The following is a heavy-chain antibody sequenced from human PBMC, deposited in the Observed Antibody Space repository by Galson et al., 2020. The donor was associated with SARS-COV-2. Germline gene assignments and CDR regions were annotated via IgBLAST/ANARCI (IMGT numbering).Heavy chain of an antibody. J-gene: IGHJ6*02. V-gene: IGHV2-70*01. Sequence: SGPTLVKPTQTLTLTCTFSGFSLSTSGMCVSWIRQPPGKALEWLALIDWDDDKYYSTSLKTRLTISKDTSKNQVVLTMTNMDPVDTATYYCAWMIAAAGTFLGDYYYYGMDVWGQGTTVTVSS. CDR2: IDWDDDK. CDR1: GFSLSTSGMC. D-gene: IGHD6-13*01. CDR3: AWMIAAAGTFLGDYYYYGMDV.